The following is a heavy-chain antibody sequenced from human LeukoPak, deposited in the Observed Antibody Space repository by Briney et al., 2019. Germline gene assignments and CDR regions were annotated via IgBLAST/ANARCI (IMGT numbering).Heavy chain of an antibody. CDR1: GGTFSSYA. V-gene: IGHV1-69*13. Sequence: SVKVSFKASGGTFSSYAITWVRQAPGQGLEWMGGSIPIFGTANYAQKSEGRVTITADESTSTAYMELSSLRSEDTAVYYCAREPITYYYGSGSYAFDIWGQGTMVTVSS. D-gene: IGHD3-10*01. J-gene: IGHJ3*02. CDR3: AREPITYYYGSGSYAFDI. CDR2: SIPIFGTA.